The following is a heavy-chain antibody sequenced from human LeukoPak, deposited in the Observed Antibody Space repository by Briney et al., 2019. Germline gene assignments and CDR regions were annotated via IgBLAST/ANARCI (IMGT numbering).Heavy chain of an antibody. CDR2: ISGSGGST. CDR3: ARDRDSSSWYIDY. CDR1: GFTFSSYA. D-gene: IGHD6-13*01. V-gene: IGHV3-23*01. J-gene: IGHJ4*02. Sequence: PGGSLRLSCAASGFTFSSYAMSWVRQAPGKGLEWASAISGSGGSTSYADSVKGRFTISRDNSKNTLFLQMNSLRAEDTAVYYCARDRDSSSWYIDYWGQGTLVTVSS.